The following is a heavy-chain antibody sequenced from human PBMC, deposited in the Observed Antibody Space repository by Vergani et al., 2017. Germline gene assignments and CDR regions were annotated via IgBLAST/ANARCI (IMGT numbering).Heavy chain of an antibody. CDR3: AVRPRVNLVGGEIVTKRTFDY. D-gene: IGHD3-10*01. Sequence: QVQLQQWGAGVVKPSGTLSLTRAVFGESFSSFYWSWIRQPPGKGLEWIGEINNDGHTNYNPSLESRVTVSRDTAKNQFSLDLMSVTAADTAMYYCAVRPRVNLVGGEIVTKRTFDYWSRGSLVTVSS. CDR1: GESFSSFY. J-gene: IGHJ4*02. V-gene: IGHV4-34*02. CDR2: INNDGHT.